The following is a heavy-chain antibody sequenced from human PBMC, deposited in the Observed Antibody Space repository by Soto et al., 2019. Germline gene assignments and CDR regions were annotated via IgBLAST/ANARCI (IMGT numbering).Heavy chain of an antibody. CDR2: IYYSGST. V-gene: IGHV4-59*01. D-gene: IGHD6-6*01. J-gene: IGHJ6*02. CDR1: GGSISSYY. Sequence: PSETLSLTCTVSGGSISSYYWSWIRQPPGKGLEWIGYIYYSGSTNYNPSLKSRVTISVDTSKNQFSLKLSSVTAADTAVYYCARSQLVGFNYYYYGMDVWGQGTTVTVSS. CDR3: ARSQLVGFNYYYYGMDV.